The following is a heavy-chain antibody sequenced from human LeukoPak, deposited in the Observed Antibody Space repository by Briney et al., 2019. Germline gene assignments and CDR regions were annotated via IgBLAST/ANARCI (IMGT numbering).Heavy chain of an antibody. Sequence: GGSLRLSCAASGFTFCTNYMSWVRQAPGKGLEWVSLVYSGGTTYHADSVKGRFTISRDDSKNTVYLQMNSLRAEDTAVYYCVKSPWYHGSGSYSGTIHWGQGTLVTVSS. V-gene: IGHV3-66*01. CDR2: VYSGGTT. J-gene: IGHJ4*02. D-gene: IGHD3-10*01. CDR3: VKSPWYHGSGSYSGTIH. CDR1: GFTFCTNY.